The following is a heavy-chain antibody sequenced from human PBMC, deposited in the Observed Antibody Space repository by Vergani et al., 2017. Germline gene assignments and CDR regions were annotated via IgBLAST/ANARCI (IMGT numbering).Heavy chain of an antibody. J-gene: IGHJ4*02. V-gene: IGHV3-7*01. CDR1: GFTLSSFW. CDR2: IKEDGSEK. CDR3: AGVEGYSGIY. D-gene: IGHD5-12*01. Sequence: EVQLVESGGGLVQPGGSLRLSCAASGFTLSSFWMSWVRQAAGKGLGWVANIKEDGSEKFYVDSVRGRFVISRDNAKNSLYLQLNSLRAEDTAVYYCAGVEGYSGIYWGQGTLVTVSS.